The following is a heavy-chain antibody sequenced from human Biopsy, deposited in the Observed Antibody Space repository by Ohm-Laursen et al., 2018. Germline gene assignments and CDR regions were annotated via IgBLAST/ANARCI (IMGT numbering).Heavy chain of an antibody. J-gene: IGHJ4*02. Sequence: PSETLSLTCFVSGVSINGGRYYWNWIRHHPGKGLEWIGNIFYSANTYYNPSLKSRVTISVDTSKNQFSLKLSSVTAADTAVYYCARLGSGDYFPTFFDFWGQGALVTVSS. V-gene: IGHV4-31*03. CDR3: ARLGSGDYFPTFFDF. CDR2: IFYSANT. CDR1: GVSINGGRYY. D-gene: IGHD5-12*01.